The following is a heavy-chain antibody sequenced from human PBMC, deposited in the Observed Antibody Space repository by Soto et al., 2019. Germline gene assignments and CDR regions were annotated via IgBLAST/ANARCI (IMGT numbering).Heavy chain of an antibody. V-gene: IGHV4-39*01. CDR3: ARRSYLHTGTLKSKARSFDI. D-gene: IGHD1-26*01. CDR2: IYYSGST. J-gene: IGHJ3*02. Sequence: QLQLQESGPGLVKPSETLSLTCTVSGGSISSSSYYWGWIRQPPGKGLEWIGSIYYSGSTYYNPSLKSRVTISVDTSKNQFSLQLSSVTAADTAVYYCARRSYLHTGTLKSKARSFDIWGQGTMVTVSS. CDR1: GGSISSSSYY.